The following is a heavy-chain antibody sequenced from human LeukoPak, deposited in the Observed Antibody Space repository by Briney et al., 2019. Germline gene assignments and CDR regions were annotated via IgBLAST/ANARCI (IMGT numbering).Heavy chain of an antibody. Sequence: MSSETLSLTCAVYGGSFSGYYWSWIRQPPGKGLEWIGEINHSGSTNYNPSLKSRVTISVDTSKNQFSLKLSSVTAADTAAYYCARGRPSDYWGQGTLVTVSS. J-gene: IGHJ4*02. V-gene: IGHV4-34*01. CDR1: GGSFSGYY. CDR3: ARGRPSDY. CDR2: INHSGST.